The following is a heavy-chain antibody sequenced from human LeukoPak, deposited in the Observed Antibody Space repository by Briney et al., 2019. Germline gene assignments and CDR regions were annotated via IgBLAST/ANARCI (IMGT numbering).Heavy chain of an antibody. CDR1: GFTFSSYG. CDR3: TGDFDY. CDR2: TRSDGNDK. Sequence: GGSLRLSCAASGFTFSSYGMHWVRQAPGKGLEWVAFTRSDGNDKYYAESVKGRFTISRDNSKNMLYLQMSSLRAEDTAVYYCTGDFDYWGQGTLVTVSS. V-gene: IGHV3-30*02. J-gene: IGHJ4*02.